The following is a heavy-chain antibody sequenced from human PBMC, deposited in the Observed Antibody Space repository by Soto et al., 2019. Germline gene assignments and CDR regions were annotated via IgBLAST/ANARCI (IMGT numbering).Heavy chain of an antibody. V-gene: IGHV5-51*01. CDR2: IYLGDSDT. D-gene: IGHD6-13*01. Sequence: GESLKISCKGSGYSFTNYWIGWVRQMPGKGLEWMGTIYLGDSDTRYSPSFQGRVTISADKSISAAYLQWGSLRSEDTAVYYCARDQHSSSWFGDGRLDSWGPGTLVTVSS. CDR3: ARDQHSSSWFGDGRLDS. J-gene: IGHJ4*02. CDR1: GYSFTNYW.